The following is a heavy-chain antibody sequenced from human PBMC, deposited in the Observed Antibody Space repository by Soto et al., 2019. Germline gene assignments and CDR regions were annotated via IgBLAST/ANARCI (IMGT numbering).Heavy chain of an antibody. D-gene: IGHD3-16*01. CDR1: GGSFKSGSYS. Sequence: SETLSLTCTVSGGSFKSGSYSWSWIRQPPGKGLEWIGYVYHTGRTSYNPSLKSRLAISIDTSKNQFSLKLSSVTAADTAVYFCAREGGESSDGLYYFDSWGQGSLVTVSS. CDR2: VYHTGRT. V-gene: IGHV4-61*01. CDR3: AREGGESSDGLYYFDS. J-gene: IGHJ4*02.